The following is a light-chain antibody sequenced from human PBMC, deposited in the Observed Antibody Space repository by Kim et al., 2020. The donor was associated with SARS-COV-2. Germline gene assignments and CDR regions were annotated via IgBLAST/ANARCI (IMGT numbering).Light chain of an antibody. V-gene: IGKV3-20*01. Sequence: ESVLTQSPGTLSLSPGERATLSCRASQSVTSQLAWYQQRPGQAPRLLIYDASTRATGIPDRFSGSGSGTDFTLTINRLEPEDFAVYYCQQFDSAPWTFGQGTKVEI. CDR2: DAS. J-gene: IGKJ1*01. CDR1: QSVTSQ. CDR3: QQFDSAPWT.